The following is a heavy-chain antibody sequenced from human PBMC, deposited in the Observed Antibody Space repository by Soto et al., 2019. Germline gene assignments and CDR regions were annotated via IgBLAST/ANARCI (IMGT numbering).Heavy chain of an antibody. Sequence: SQTLSLTCATSGDSVSSNSAAWNWIRQSPSRGLEWLGRTYYRSKWYNDYAVSVKSRITINPDTSKNQFSLQLNSVTPEDTAVYYCARDSGGYSGYDDNYYYYGMDVWGQGTTVTVSS. J-gene: IGHJ6*02. CDR1: GDSVSSNSAA. V-gene: IGHV6-1*01. D-gene: IGHD5-12*01. CDR3: ARDSGGYSGYDDNYYYYGMDV. CDR2: TYYRSKWYN.